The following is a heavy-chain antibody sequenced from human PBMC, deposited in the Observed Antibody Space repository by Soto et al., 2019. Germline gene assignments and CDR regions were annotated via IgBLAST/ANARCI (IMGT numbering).Heavy chain of an antibody. Sequence: QVQLVQSGAEVKKPGSSVKVSCKASGGTFSSYAISWVRQAPGQGLEWMGGIIPIFGTANYAQKFQGRVTXNAFEXXSTAYMELSSLRSEDTAVYYCALLSGAYYYYGMDVWGQGTTVTVSS. V-gene: IGHV1-69*12. CDR2: IIPIFGTA. D-gene: IGHD7-27*01. CDR3: ALLSGAYYYYGMDV. J-gene: IGHJ6*02. CDR1: GGTFSSYA.